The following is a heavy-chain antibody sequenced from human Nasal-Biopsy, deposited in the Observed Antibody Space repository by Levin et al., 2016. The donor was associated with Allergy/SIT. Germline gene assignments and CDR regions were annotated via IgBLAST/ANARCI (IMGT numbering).Heavy chain of an antibody. CDR1: GFSFSNYA. J-gene: IGHJ6*02. CDR2: INGRDDGT. CDR3: AKDLTGDDYYYGMDV. V-gene: IGHV3-23*01. D-gene: IGHD7-27*01. Sequence: GESLKISCAASGFSFSNYAMSWVRQAPGKGLEWVSYINGRDDGTYYAGSVRGRFTISRDNSKNTLYLQMNSLRAEDTAVYYCAKDLTGDDYYYGMDVWGQGTAVTVSS.